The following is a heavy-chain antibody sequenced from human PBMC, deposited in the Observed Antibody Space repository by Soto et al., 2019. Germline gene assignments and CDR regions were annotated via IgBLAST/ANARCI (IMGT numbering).Heavy chain of an antibody. CDR1: GFTFSNYA. CDR3: AKGLSIAAAGTFDY. D-gene: IGHD6-13*01. CDR2: IGGSGATT. Sequence: GGSLRLSCAASGFTFSNYAMSWVRQAPGKGLEWVSSIGGSGATTYYADSVRGRFTISRDNSKNTLYLQMNCLRAEDTAVYYCAKGLSIAAAGTFDYWGQGTLVTAPQ. J-gene: IGHJ4*02. V-gene: IGHV3-23*01.